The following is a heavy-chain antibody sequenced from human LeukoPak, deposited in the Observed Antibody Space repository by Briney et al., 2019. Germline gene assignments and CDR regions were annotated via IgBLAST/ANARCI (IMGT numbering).Heavy chain of an antibody. CDR2: ISYDGSNK. Sequence: GGSLRLSCAASGFTFSSYEMNWVRQAPGKGLEGGSVISYDGSNKYYADSVKGRFTISGDNSKNTLYLQMNSLRAEDRAVYYCAKDPEGDGYNWGYYFHYWGQGTLVTVSS. CDR1: GFTFSSYE. CDR3: AKDPEGDGYNWGYYFHY. V-gene: IGHV3-30*18. J-gene: IGHJ4*02. D-gene: IGHD5-24*01.